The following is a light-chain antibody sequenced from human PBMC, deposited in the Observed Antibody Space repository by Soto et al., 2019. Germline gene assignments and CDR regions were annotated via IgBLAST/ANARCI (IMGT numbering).Light chain of an antibody. J-gene: IGKJ2*01. Sequence: EIVLTQSPVTLSLSPGERATLSCRASQSVSSSNLAWYQQKTGQAPRLLIYGTSSRATGIPDRFSGSGSGTDFTLTISRLEPEDFAVYYCPQYGTSPPYTFGQGTKLESK. V-gene: IGKV3-20*01. CDR3: PQYGTSPPYT. CDR1: QSVSSSN. CDR2: GTS.